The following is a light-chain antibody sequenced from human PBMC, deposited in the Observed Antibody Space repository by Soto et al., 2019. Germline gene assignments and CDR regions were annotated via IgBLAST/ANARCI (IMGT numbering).Light chain of an antibody. CDR1: QSISTW. V-gene: IGKV1-5*03. Sequence: DIQMTQSPSTLSASVGDRVTITCRASQSISTWLAWYQQKPGKAPKLLIYKASSLESGVPSGFSGSGSGTEFTLTISSLQPDDFATYYCQQYNTYPLTVGGGTTVEIK. J-gene: IGKJ4*01. CDR2: KAS. CDR3: QQYNTYPLT.